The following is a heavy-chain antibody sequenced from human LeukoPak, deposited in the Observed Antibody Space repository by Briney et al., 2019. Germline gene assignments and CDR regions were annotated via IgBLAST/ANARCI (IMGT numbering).Heavy chain of an antibody. Sequence: AASLKISCKGSGYCFTSYWISWLRQMPGKGLEWMGRIDPSDSYTNYSPSFQGHVTISADKSISTAYLQWSSLKASDTAMYYCARGGAVERYCSSTSCYWVDAFDIWGQGTMVTVSS. D-gene: IGHD2-2*01. CDR2: IDPSDSYT. J-gene: IGHJ3*02. CDR1: GYCFTSYW. CDR3: ARGGAVERYCSSTSCYWVDAFDI. V-gene: IGHV5-10-1*01.